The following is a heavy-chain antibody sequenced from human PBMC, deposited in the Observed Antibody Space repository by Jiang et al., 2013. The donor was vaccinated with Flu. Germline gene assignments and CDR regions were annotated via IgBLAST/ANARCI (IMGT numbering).Heavy chain of an antibody. Sequence: GSGLVKPSETVSLTCIVSGGSISRSNFFWGWIRQPPGKGLEWIATISSSGSTYYNPSLQSRVTIFLDTSNNQFSLRLNSVTAADTAVYYCAGHEYQIGTKHWGQGTLVAVSS. CDR2: ISSSGST. CDR3: AGHEYQIGTKH. J-gene: IGHJ1*01. CDR1: GGSISRSNFF. V-gene: IGHV4-39*01. D-gene: IGHD2-8*01.